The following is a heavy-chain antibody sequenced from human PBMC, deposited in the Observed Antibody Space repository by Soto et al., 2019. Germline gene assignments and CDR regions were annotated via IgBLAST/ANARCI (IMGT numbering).Heavy chain of an antibody. J-gene: IGHJ4*02. D-gene: IGHD1-7*01. CDR1: GFTFSSYG. V-gene: IGHV3-23*01. Sequence: EVQLLESGGGLVQPGGSLRLSCAASGFTFSSYGMTWVRQAPGKGLEWVSFSSATGAGTYYADSLKGRFTISRDNSNNTLYLQMTSLRADDTAVYYCAKDRRAGGNYGLYSAFWGQGALVIVSS. CDR2: SSATGAGT. CDR3: AKDRRAGGNYGLYSAF.